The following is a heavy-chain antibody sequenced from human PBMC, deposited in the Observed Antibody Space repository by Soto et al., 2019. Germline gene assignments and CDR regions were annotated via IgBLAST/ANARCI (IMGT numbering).Heavy chain of an antibody. Sequence: QVQLQESGPGLVKPSGTLSLTCAVSSGSISSGNWWSWVRQFPGKGLEWIGEIHHSGSPNYNPSXXXXXXXXXXXXXXXXXXXXXXXXXXXXXXXXXXCXXGXXEVAGTRXXDIWSQGTMVTVSS. CDR2: IHHSGSP. J-gene: IGHJ3*02. V-gene: IGHV4-4*02. CDR3: XCXXGXXEVAGTRXXDI. CDR1: SGSISSGNW.